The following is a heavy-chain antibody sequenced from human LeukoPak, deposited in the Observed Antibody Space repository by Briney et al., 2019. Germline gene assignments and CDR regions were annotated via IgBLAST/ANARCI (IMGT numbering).Heavy chain of an antibody. V-gene: IGHV1-69*05. CDR2: IIPIFGTA. CDR3: ARGAGSYWEYYFDY. J-gene: IGHJ4*02. D-gene: IGHD1-26*01. Sequence: ASVKVSCKASGYTFTSYGTSWVRQAPGQGLEWMGGIIPIFGTANYAQKFQGRVTITTDESTSTAYMELSSLRSEDTAVYYCARGAGSYWEYYFDYWGQGTLVTVSS. CDR1: GYTFTSYG.